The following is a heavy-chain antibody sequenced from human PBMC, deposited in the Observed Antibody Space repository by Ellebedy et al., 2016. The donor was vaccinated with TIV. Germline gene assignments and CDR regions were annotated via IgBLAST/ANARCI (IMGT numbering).Heavy chain of an antibody. CDR3: ASLVWYSSRGAVGGMDV. D-gene: IGHD6-13*01. CDR2: INPNSGGT. V-gene: IGHV1-2*02. CDR1: GYTFTGYY. Sequence: ASVKVSXXASGYTFTGYYMHWVRQAPGQGLEWMGWINPNSGGTNYAQKFQGRVTMTRDTSISTAYMELSRLRSDDTAVYYCASLVWYSSRGAVGGMDVWGQGTTVTVSS. J-gene: IGHJ6*02.